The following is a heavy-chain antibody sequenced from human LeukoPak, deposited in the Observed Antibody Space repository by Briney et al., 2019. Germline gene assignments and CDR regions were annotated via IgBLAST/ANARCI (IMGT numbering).Heavy chain of an antibody. CDR1: GFTFSSYG. D-gene: IGHD6-13*01. CDR3: ASDGIAVDRGIGYFDY. J-gene: IGHJ4*02. Sequence: GRSLRLSCAASGFTFSSYGMHWVRQAPGKGLEWVAVIWYDGSNKFYADSVKGRFIISRDNSKNTLYLQMSSLRAEDTALYYCASDGIAVDRGIGYFDYWGQGTLVTVSS. CDR2: IWYDGSNK. V-gene: IGHV3-33*01.